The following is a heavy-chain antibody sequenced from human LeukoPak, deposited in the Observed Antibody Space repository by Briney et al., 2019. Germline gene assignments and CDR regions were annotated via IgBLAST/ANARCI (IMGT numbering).Heavy chain of an antibody. J-gene: IGHJ4*02. CDR3: ARATPATRWFGD. CDR2: INHSGST. D-gene: IGHD3-10*01. Sequence: GSLRLSCAASGFTFSSYSMNWIRQPPGKGLEWIGEINHSGSTNYNPSLKSRVTISVDTSKNQFSLKLSSVTAADTAVYYCARATPATRWFGDWGQGTLVTVSS. CDR1: GFTFSSYS. V-gene: IGHV4-34*01.